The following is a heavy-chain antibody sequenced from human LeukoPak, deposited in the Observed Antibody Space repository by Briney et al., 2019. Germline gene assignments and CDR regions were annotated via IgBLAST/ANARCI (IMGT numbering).Heavy chain of an antibody. D-gene: IGHD3-22*01. CDR3: AKGITMIVVVIDLDY. J-gene: IGHJ4*02. V-gene: IGHV3-23*01. CDR1: GFTLSSYA. CDR2: ISGSGGST. Sequence: GGSLRLSCAASGFTLSSYAMSWVRQAPGKGLEWVSAISGSGGSTYYADSVKGQFTISRDNSKNTLYLQMNSLRAEDTAVYYCAKGITMIVVVIDLDYWGQGTLVTVSS.